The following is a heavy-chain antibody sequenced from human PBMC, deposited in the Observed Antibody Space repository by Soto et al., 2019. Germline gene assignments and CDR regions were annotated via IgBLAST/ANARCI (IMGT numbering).Heavy chain of an antibody. Sequence: SVKVSCKASGGTFSRYGINWVRQAPGQGLEWMGGVIPLFGAANYAQKCQGRVTITADASSSIVYMELSSLRSEDTAVYYCAREQHDPYDSSGYYFNWFDPWGQGTLVTAPS. CDR1: GGTFSRYG. J-gene: IGHJ5*02. V-gene: IGHV1-69*13. CDR2: VIPLFGAA. CDR3: AREQHDPYDSSGYYFNWFDP. D-gene: IGHD3-22*01.